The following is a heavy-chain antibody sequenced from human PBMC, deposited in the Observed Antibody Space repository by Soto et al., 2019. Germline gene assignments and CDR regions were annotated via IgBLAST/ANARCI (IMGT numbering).Heavy chain of an antibody. J-gene: IGHJ4*02. V-gene: IGHV3-53*01. CDR2: ISSGGDP. CDR3: ARDSGCSSAYWEHYFDY. D-gene: IGHD3-16*01. Sequence: GGSLRLSCATSGFSISDKFMSWVRQAPGKGLEWISVISSGGDPSYADSVKGRFTISRDITKNTLFLQMTSLRADDTAVYFCARDSGCSSAYWEHYFDYWGQGTLVTVSS. CDR1: GFSISDKF.